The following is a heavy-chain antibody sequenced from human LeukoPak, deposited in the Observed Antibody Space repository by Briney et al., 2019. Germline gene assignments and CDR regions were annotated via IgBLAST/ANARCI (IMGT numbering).Heavy chain of an antibody. CDR1: GGSISSSSYY. J-gene: IGHJ4*02. D-gene: IGHD5-18*01. Sequence: PSETLSLTCTVSGGSISSSSYYWGWIRQPPGKGLEWIGSIYYSGSTYYNPSLKSRVTISVDTSKNQFSLKLSSATAADTAVYYCARLYSRGYSYGPNPYFDYWGQGTMVTVSS. CDR2: IYYSGST. V-gene: IGHV4-39*01. CDR3: ARLYSRGYSYGPNPYFDY.